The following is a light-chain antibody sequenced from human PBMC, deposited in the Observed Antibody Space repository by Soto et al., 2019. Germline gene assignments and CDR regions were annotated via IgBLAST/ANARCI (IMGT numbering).Light chain of an antibody. CDR2: WAS. J-gene: IGKJ5*01. Sequence: DIVMTQSPDSLAVSLGERATINCKSSQSVLYSSNNKNYLAWYQQKPGQPLKLLIYWASTRESGVPDRFSGSGSGTDFTLTIGSLQAEDVAVYYCQQDYDTPTFGQGTRLEIK. CDR1: QSVLYSSNNKNY. CDR3: QQDYDTPT. V-gene: IGKV4-1*01.